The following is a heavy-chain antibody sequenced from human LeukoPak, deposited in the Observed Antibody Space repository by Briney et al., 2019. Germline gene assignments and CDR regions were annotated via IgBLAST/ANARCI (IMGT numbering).Heavy chain of an antibody. CDR1: GGSFSGYY. V-gene: IGHV4-34*01. Sequence: PSETLSLTCAVYGGSFSGYYWIWIRQPPGKGLEWIGEINHSGSTNYNPSLKSRVTISVDTSKNQFSLKLSSVTAADTAVYYCASESNLDYWGQGTLVTVSS. CDR3: ASESNLDY. D-gene: IGHD1-14*01. J-gene: IGHJ4*02. CDR2: INHSGST.